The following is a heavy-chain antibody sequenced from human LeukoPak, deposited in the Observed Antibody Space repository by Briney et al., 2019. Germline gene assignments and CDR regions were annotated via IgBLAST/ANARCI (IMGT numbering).Heavy chain of an antibody. V-gene: IGHV5-51*01. CDR3: ARLTNLYSGSHWY. Sequence: ESLKISCKGSGYSFTSYWIAWVRPMPGKGLEWMGIIYPGDSDTRYSPSFQGQVTISADKFISTAYLQWSSLKASDTAMYYCARLTNLYSGSHWYWGQGTLVTVSS. D-gene: IGHD1-26*01. CDR1: GYSFTSYW. J-gene: IGHJ4*02. CDR2: IYPGDSDT.